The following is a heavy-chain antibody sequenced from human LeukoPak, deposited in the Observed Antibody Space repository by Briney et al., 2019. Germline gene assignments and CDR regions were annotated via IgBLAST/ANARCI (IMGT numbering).Heavy chain of an antibody. D-gene: IGHD6-6*01. CDR1: GFTFSSYW. V-gene: IGHV3-7*01. CDR3: ARGLLRGSSSSKAYYFDY. Sequence: GGSLRLSCAASGFTFSSYWMSWVRQAPGKGLEWVANIKQDGCEKYYVDSVKGRFTISRDNAKNSLYLQMNSLRAEDTAVYYCARGLLRGSSSSKAYYFDYWGQGTLVTVSS. CDR2: IKQDGCEK. J-gene: IGHJ4*02.